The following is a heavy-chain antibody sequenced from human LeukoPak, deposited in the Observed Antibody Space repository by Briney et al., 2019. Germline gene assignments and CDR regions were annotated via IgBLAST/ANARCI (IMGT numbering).Heavy chain of an antibody. CDR1: GYTFSDHY. D-gene: IGHD3-3*01. J-gene: IGHJ6*03. V-gene: IGHV1-2*02. Sequence: GASVKVSCKPSGYTFSDHYMHWVRQAPGRGLEWMAWINPKNGGTTYAPKFQGRVTLTRDTSISTFYMELSRLTSDDTAVYYCARGGGGDFWSRDYYMDVWGKGTTVTVS. CDR2: INPKNGGT. CDR3: ARGGGGDFWSRDYYMDV.